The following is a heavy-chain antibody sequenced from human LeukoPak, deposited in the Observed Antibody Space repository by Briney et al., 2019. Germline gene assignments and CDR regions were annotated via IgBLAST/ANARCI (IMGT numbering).Heavy chain of an antibody. V-gene: IGHV3-7*01. Sequence: GGSLRLSCTVSGFTVSSNSMSWVRQAPGKWLEWVAKIKQDGSEKYYVDSVKGRFTISRDNAKNSLYLQMNSLRAEDTAVYYCARDRHYYDSSGWSSNYYMDVWGKGTTVTISS. CDR3: ARDRHYYDSSGWSSNYYMDV. D-gene: IGHD3-22*01. CDR2: IKQDGSEK. J-gene: IGHJ6*03. CDR1: GFTVSSNS.